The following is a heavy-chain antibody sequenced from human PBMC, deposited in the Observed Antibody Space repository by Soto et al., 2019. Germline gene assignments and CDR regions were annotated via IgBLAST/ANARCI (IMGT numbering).Heavy chain of an antibody. CDR2: MNPNSGNT. V-gene: IGHV1-8*01. CDR3: ARDKLVKSIAARRTLRFGAFDI. Sequence: VASVKVSCTASGYTFTSYDINWVRQATGQGLEWMGWMNPNSGNTGYAQKFQGRVTMTRNTSISTAYMELSSLRSEDTAVYYCARDKLVKSIAARRTLRFGAFDIWGQGTMVTVSS. D-gene: IGHD6-6*01. J-gene: IGHJ3*02. CDR1: GYTFTSYD.